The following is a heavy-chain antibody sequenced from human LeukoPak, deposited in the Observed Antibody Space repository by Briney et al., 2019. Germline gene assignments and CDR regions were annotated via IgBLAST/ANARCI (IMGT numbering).Heavy chain of an antibody. CDR1: SGSISSHY. CDR3: AREPNLTGYYYYFDY. J-gene: IGHJ4*02. V-gene: IGHV4-59*11. D-gene: IGHD3-9*01. CDR2: IYHSGST. Sequence: SETLSLTCTVSSGSISSHYWSWIRQPPGKGLEWIGEIYHSGSTNYNPSLKSRVTISVDKSKNQFSLKLSSVTAADTAVYYCAREPNLTGYYYYFDYWGQGTLVTVSS.